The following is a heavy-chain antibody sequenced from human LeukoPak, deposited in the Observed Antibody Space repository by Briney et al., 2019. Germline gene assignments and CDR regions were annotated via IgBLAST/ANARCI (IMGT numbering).Heavy chain of an antibody. D-gene: IGHD6-25*01. J-gene: IGHJ4*02. CDR2: IKQDASEK. CDR1: GFTFRSFW. CDR3: ARDGLSAALDF. V-gene: IGHV3-7*03. Sequence: PGGSLRLSCAASGFTFRSFWMSWVRQAPGKGLEWVANIKQDASEKCYVDSVKGRFTTSRDNRKNSLDLQMNSLRVEDTAVYYCARDGLSAALDFWGQGTLVIVSS.